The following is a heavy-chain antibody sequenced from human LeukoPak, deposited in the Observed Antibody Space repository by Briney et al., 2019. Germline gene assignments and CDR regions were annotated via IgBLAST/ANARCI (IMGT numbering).Heavy chain of an antibody. CDR1: GYTFTSYG. D-gene: IGHD3-10*01. V-gene: IGHV1-18*01. CDR3: ARGVYGSGSSLSYYFDY. J-gene: IGHJ4*02. CDR2: ISAYNGNT. Sequence: ASVKVSCKASGYTFTSYGISWVRQAPGQGLEWMGWISAYNGNTNYAQKLQGRVTMNTDTSTSTAYMELRSLRSDDTAVYYCARGVYGSGSSLSYYFDYWGQGALVTVSS.